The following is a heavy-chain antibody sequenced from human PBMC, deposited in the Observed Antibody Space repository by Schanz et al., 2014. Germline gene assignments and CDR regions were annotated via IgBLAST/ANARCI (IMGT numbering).Heavy chain of an antibody. Sequence: EVQMLESGGGLVQPGGSLRLSFFSSFFTCRISFIIWVRQAPGKGLKWVSVIAGDGGGPNYVDSVKGRFTISRDNSDNTLYLQMNNLRAEDTAVYYCARGSGTFDSWGQGTLVTVSS. V-gene: IGHV3-23*01. CDR3: ARGSGTFDS. CDR1: FFTCRISF. CDR2: IAGDGGGP. D-gene: IGHD3-3*01. J-gene: IGHJ4*02.